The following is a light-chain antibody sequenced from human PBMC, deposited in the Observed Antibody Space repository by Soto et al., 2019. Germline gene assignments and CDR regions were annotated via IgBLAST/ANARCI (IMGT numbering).Light chain of an antibody. V-gene: IGKV1D-16*01. CDR3: QQDNISPLT. Sequence: DVQMTQSPSSLSASVGDRVTITCRASQDINSYLAWYQQKPGNAPKSLIYAASSLQTGVPSRFSGSASGTDFTLTINNLQPEDSATYYCQQDNISPLTFGGGTKVEIK. CDR2: AAS. CDR1: QDINSY. J-gene: IGKJ4*01.